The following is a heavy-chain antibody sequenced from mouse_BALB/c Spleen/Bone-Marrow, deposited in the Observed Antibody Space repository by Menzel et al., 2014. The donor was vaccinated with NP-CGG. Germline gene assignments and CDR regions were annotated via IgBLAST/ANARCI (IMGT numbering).Heavy chain of an antibody. V-gene: IGHV1S135*01. CDR1: GYAFTSYN. D-gene: IGHD1-1*01. J-gene: IGHJ2*01. CDR2: IDPYNGGT. CDR3: AREDYGSSPDY. Sequence: EVKLMESGPELVKPGASVKVSCKASGYAFTSYNMYWVKQSHGKSLEWIGYIDPYNGGTSYNQKFKGKASLTVDKSSSTAYMHLNSLTSEDSAVYYCAREDYGSSPDYWGQGTTLTVSS.